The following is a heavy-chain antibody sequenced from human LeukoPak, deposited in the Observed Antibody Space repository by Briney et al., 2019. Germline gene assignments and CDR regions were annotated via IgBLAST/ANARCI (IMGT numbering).Heavy chain of an antibody. CDR3: AREAAYSYGSDY. J-gene: IGHJ4*02. CDR2: ISSSGYTI. CDR1: GFIFSSYE. Sequence: GGSLRLSCAASGFIFSSYEMNWVRQAPGKGLEGVSYISSSGYTIYYADAVKGRFTISRDDAKNSLYLQMNSLRAEDTAVYYCAREAAYSYGSDYWGQGTLVTVSS. V-gene: IGHV3-48*03. D-gene: IGHD5-18*01.